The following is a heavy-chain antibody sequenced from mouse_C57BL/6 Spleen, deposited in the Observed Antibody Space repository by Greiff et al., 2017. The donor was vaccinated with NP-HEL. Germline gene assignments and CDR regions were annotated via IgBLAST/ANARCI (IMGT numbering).Heavy chain of an antibody. D-gene: IGHD2-2*01. CDR1: GYTFTDYY. CDR2: INPYNGGT. Sequence: EVQLQQSGPVLVKPGASVKMSCKASGYTFTDYYMNWVKQSHGKSLEWIGVINPYNGGTSYNQTFKCKATLTVDKSTSTAYMELNSLTSEDSAVYYCAREGGYLDYWGQGTTLTVSS. V-gene: IGHV1-19*01. J-gene: IGHJ2*01. CDR3: AREGGYLDY.